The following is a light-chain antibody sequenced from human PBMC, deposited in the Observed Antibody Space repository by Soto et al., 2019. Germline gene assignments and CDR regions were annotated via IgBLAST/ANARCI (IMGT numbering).Light chain of an antibody. V-gene: IGLV1-40*01. CDR2: GNS. J-gene: IGLJ3*02. Sequence: QSVLTPPPSVSGAPGQRVTISCTGSSSNIGAGYDVPWYQQLPGTAPKLLIYGNSNRPSGVPDRFSGSKSGTSASLAITGLQAEDEADYYCQSYDSSLSGWVFGGGTKRTVL. CDR1: SSNIGAGYD. CDR3: QSYDSSLSGWV.